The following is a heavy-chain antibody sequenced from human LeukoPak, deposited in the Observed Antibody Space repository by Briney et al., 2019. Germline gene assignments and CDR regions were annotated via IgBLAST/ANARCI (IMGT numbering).Heavy chain of an antibody. J-gene: IGHJ4*02. V-gene: IGHV4-34*01. Sequence: SETLSLTCAVYGGSFSGYYWSWIRQPPGKGLEWIGEINHSGSTNYNPPLKSRVTISVDTSKNQFSLKLSSVTAADTAVYYCARSRYDSSGYDYWGQGTLVTVSS. CDR1: GGSFSGYY. CDR2: INHSGST. D-gene: IGHD3-22*01. CDR3: ARSRYDSSGYDY.